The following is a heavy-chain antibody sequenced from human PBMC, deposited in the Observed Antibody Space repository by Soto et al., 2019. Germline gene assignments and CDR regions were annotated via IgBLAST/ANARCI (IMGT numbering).Heavy chain of an antibody. CDR3: ARYRTKVPVAFDV. V-gene: IGHV1-8*01. CDR1: GLAFPIDD. Sequence: QVQLVQSGAEVKKPGASVQVSCKASGLAFPIDDIIWVRQTIGQGLEFMGWMNPSGSNTGYAQKFQGSATFTWNTPTSTAYMDLSGLRSEDTAVYYCARYRTKVPVAFDVWGQGTMVTVSS. D-gene: IGHD1-1*01. CDR2: MNPSGSNT. J-gene: IGHJ3*01.